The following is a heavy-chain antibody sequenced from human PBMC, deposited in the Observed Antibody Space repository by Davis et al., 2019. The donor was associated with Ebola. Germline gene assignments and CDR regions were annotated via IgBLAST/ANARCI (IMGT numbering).Heavy chain of an antibody. Sequence: GESLKISCKGSGYSFTNYWISWVRQMPGKGLEWMGRIDPSDSYTNYSPSFQGHVTISGDKSINTAYVQWSSLKASDTAMYYCARHVLEDSDAFDIWGQGTMVTVSS. J-gene: IGHJ3*02. CDR3: ARHVLEDSDAFDI. CDR2: IDPSDSYT. D-gene: IGHD1-1*01. CDR1: GYSFTNYW. V-gene: IGHV5-10-1*01.